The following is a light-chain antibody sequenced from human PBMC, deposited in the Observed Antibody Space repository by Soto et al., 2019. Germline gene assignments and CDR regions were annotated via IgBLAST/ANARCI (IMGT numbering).Light chain of an antibody. Sequence: EIVLTQSPATLSLSPGETATLSCRASQSISTYLGWYQQRPGQAPSLLIYDASSRATGIPARFSGSGSGTDFTLTISSLEPEDFAVYYCQQRGTWPVTFGGGTKV. CDR3: QQRGTWPVT. CDR1: QSISTY. CDR2: DAS. J-gene: IGKJ4*01. V-gene: IGKV3-11*01.